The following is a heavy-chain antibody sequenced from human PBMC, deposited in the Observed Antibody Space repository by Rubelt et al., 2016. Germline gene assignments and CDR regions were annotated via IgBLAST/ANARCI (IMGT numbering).Heavy chain of an antibody. Sequence: QVQLQESGPRLVKPSETLSLTCTVSGGSIRSYYWSWVRQPPGKRLEWIGSIHYTGSTFYDPSLQSRVTISVDTSKNQFSLKLTSGTAADTAVYYCAGRTNWFDPWGQGTLVTVSS. CDR1: GGSIRSYY. CDR2: IHYTGST. CDR3: AGRTNWFDP. J-gene: IGHJ5*02. V-gene: IGHV4-59*05.